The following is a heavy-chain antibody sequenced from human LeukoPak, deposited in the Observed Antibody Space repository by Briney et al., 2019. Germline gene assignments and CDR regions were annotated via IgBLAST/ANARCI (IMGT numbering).Heavy chain of an antibody. CDR2: IIPIFGTA. J-gene: IGHJ1*01. Sequence: GASVKVSCKASGGTFSSYAISWVRQAPGQGHEWMGGIIPIFGTANYAQKFQGRVTITTDESTSTAYMELSSLRSEDTAVYYCARSGSYRAEYFQHWGQGTLVTVSS. V-gene: IGHV1-69*05. CDR3: ARSGSYRAEYFQH. D-gene: IGHD1-26*01. CDR1: GGTFSSYA.